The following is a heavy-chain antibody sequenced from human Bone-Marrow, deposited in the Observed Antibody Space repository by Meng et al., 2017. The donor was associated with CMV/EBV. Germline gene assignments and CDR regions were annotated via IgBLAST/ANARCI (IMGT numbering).Heavy chain of an antibody. D-gene: IGHD3-10*01. Sequence: SVKVSCKASGGTFSSYAISWVRQAPGQGLEWMGGIIPIFGTANYAQKFQGRVTITTDESTSTAYRELSSLRSDDTAVYYCARDVALLWFGELLSGFDYWGQGTLVTVSS. CDR1: GGTFSSYA. CDR2: IIPIFGTA. V-gene: IGHV1-69*05. J-gene: IGHJ4*02. CDR3: ARDVALLWFGELLSGFDY.